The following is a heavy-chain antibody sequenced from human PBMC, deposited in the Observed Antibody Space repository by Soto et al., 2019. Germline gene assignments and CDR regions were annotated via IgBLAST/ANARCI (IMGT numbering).Heavy chain of an antibody. CDR3: ARENNVLPGGYFDY. J-gene: IGHJ4*02. V-gene: IGHV4-30-2*01. CDR2: IYHSGST. CDR1: GGSISSGGYS. D-gene: IGHD3-10*01. Sequence: QLQLQESGSGLVKPSQTLSLTCAVSGGSISSGGYSWSWIRQPPRKGLEWIGYIYHSGSTYYNPSLKSRVTISVDRSKNQFSLKLSSVTVADTAVYYCARENNVLPGGYFDYWGQGTLVTVSS.